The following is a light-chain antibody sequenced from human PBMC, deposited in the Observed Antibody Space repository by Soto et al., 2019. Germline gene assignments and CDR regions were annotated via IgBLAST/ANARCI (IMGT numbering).Light chain of an antibody. CDR3: SSYTSDSPYV. CDR1: SSDVGLYDY. J-gene: IGLJ1*01. CDR2: AVS. V-gene: IGLV2-14*01. Sequence: QPASVSGSPGQSITISCTRTSSDVGLYDYVSWYQQHPGKAPQLMIYAVSNRPSGVSNRFSASKSGNTASLFISGLQAEDEADYYCSSYTSDSPYVFGSGTRSPS.